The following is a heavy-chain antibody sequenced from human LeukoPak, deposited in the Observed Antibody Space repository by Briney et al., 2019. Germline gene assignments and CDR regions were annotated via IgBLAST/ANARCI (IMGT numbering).Heavy chain of an antibody. J-gene: IGHJ4*02. CDR2: ISSGGGDT. Sequence: GGSLRLSCVASGFTFSSYAMNWVRQAPGKGLECVSGISSGGGDTQYAASVKGRFTISRDNSKNTLHLQMNSLRAEDTAVYYCAKGAVSSGNQFYYFDYWGQGTLVTVSS. D-gene: IGHD1-26*01. CDR1: GFTFSSYA. V-gene: IGHV3-23*01. CDR3: AKGAVSSGNQFYYFDY.